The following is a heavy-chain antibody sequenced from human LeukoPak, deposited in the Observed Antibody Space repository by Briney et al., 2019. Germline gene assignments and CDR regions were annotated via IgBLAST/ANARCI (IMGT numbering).Heavy chain of an antibody. J-gene: IGHJ4*02. V-gene: IGHV3-33*01. Sequence: AGGSLRLSCAASGFTFSDYGMHWVRQTPGRGLEWVAAIWYDGSNKYYADSVEGRFTISRDNSKNTLFLQMNSLRAEDTAVYYCATDRQLRYFDHWGQGTLVTVSS. CDR1: GFTFSDYG. D-gene: IGHD4-17*01. CDR3: ATDRQLRYFDH. CDR2: IWYDGSNK.